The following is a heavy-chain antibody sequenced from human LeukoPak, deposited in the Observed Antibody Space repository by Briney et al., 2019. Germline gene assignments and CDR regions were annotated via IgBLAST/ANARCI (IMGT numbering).Heavy chain of an antibody. CDR3: ARPKYSSSWYVDAVDY. Sequence: PSETLSLTCAVYGGSFSGYYWSWIRQPPGKGLEWIGEINHSGSTNYNPSLKSRVTISVDTSKNQFSLKLSSVTAADTAVYYCARPKYSSSWYVDAVDYWGQGTLVTVSS. V-gene: IGHV4-34*01. CDR2: INHSGST. CDR1: GGSFSGYY. D-gene: IGHD6-13*01. J-gene: IGHJ4*02.